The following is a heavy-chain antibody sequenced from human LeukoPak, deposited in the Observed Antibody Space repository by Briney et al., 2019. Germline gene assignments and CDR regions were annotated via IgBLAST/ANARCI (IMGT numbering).Heavy chain of an antibody. D-gene: IGHD3-22*01. CDR1: GFSFSSYW. V-gene: IGHV3-7*01. CDR2: IKQDGSEK. Sequence: GGSLRLSCAASGFSFSSYWMSWVRQAPGKGPEWVADIKQDGSEKYYVDSVKGRFTISRDNAKKSLYLQMNSLRAEDTAVYYCAAVFLVSYDSSGYYCFDYWGRGTLVTVSS. J-gene: IGHJ4*02. CDR3: AAVFLVSYDSSGYYCFDY.